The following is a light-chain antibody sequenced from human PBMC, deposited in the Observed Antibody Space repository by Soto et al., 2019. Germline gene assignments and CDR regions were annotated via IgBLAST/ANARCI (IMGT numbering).Light chain of an antibody. V-gene: IGKV1-5*03. CDR1: QSVSIW. CDR2: KAS. CDR3: QQHHEYAAWT. Sequence: DIQMTQSPSTLSASVGDRVTITCRASQSVSIWLAWYQQKPGKAPNLLIYKASSLQSGVPSRFSGSRSGTEVSLTISGLQPEDSATYYCQQHHEYAAWTFGQGTKVEIK. J-gene: IGKJ1*01.